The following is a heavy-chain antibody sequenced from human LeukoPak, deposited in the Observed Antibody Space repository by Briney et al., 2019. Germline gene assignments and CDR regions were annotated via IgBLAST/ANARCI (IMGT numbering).Heavy chain of an antibody. CDR2: IKGTGDSP. J-gene: IGHJ4*02. V-gene: IGHV1-46*01. D-gene: IGHD6-13*01. CDR3: ARAPAGTLDF. Sequence: ASVKVSCTASGFTVTNYHMHWVRQAPGQGLEWVGLIKGTGDSPDYAQKFQGRVTVTCDTSTNTAYLELRSLKLEDTAVYCCARAPAGTLDFWGQGTLVTVS. CDR1: GFTVTNYH.